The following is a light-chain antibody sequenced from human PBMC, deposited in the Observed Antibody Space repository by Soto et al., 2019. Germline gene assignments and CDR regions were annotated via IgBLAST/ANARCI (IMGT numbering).Light chain of an antibody. V-gene: IGKV1-27*01. CDR3: HKYNTAAWT. Sequence: DIQMTQSPSSLSASVGDRVTITCRASQGISNDLAWYQQKPGKVPKLLIYAASTLQSGVPSRLSGSGSGTDFTLTTSSLQPEDGATYYCHKYNTAAWTFGQGPEVEIK. J-gene: IGKJ1*01. CDR2: AAS. CDR1: QGISND.